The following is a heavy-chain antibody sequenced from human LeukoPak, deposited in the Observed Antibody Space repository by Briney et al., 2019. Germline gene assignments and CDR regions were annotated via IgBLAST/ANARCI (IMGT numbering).Heavy chain of an antibody. CDR1: GFTFSSYE. J-gene: IGHJ6*02. D-gene: IGHD3-10*01. CDR3: ARDHGSGSYYYYYGMDV. V-gene: IGHV3-48*03. Sequence: GGSLRLSCAASGFTFSSYEMNWVRQAPGKGLEWVSYISSSGTTIYYADSVKGRFTISRDNAKNSLYLQMNGLRAEDTAVYYCARDHGSGSYYYYYGMDVWGQGTTVTVSS. CDR2: ISSSGTTI.